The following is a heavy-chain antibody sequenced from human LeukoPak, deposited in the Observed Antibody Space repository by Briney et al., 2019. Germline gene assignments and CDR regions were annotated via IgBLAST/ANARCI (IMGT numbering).Heavy chain of an antibody. CDR1: GGSISSYY. J-gene: IGHJ3*02. Sequence: PSETLSLTCTVSGGSISSYYWSWIRQPPGKGLEWIGYIYYSGSTNYNPSLKSRVTISVETSKNQFSLKRSPVTAADTAVYYCARSKTFVVFDIWGQGTMVTVSS. CDR3: ARSKTFVVFDI. CDR2: IYYSGST. V-gene: IGHV4-59*08.